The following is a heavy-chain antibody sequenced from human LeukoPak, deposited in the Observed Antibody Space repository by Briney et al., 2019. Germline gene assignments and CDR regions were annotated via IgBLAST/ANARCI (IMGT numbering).Heavy chain of an antibody. D-gene: IGHD3-9*01. CDR3: AARYFDWLLSPYYYGMDV. CDR2: IYHSGST. Sequence: SETLSLTCAVSGGSISSSNWWSWVRQPPGEGLEWIGEIYHSGSTNCNPSLKSRVTISVDKSKNQFSLKLSSVTAADTAVYYCAARYFDWLLSPYYYGMDVWGKGTTVTVSS. J-gene: IGHJ6*04. CDR1: GGSISSSNW. V-gene: IGHV4-4*02.